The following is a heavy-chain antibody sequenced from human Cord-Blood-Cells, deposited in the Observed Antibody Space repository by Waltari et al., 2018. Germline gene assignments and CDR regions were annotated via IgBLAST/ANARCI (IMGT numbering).Heavy chain of an antibody. CDR2: ISYDGSNK. J-gene: IGHJ3*02. V-gene: IGHV3-30-3*01. Sequence: QVQLEESGGGVVQPGRSLRLSCAASGFTFSRYVLHWVRQAPGKGLEWVAVISYDGSNKYYADSVKGRFTISRDNSKNTLYLQMNSLRAEDTAVYYCARDQGAFDIWGQGTMVTVSS. CDR3: ARDQGAFDI. CDR1: GFTFSRYV.